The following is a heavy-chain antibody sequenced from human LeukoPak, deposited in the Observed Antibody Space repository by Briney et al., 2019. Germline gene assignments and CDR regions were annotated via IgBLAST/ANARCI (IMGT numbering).Heavy chain of an antibody. J-gene: IGHJ6*02. CDR1: GFTFSSYA. V-gene: IGHV3-23*01. CDR2: ISGSGGST. Sequence: GGSLRLSCAASGFTFSSYAMSWVRQAPGKGLEWVSAISGSGGSTYYADSVKGRLTISRDNSKNTLYLQMNSLRAEDTAVYYCAKDSSSWYYYYGMDVWGQGTTVTVSS. D-gene: IGHD6-13*01. CDR3: AKDSSSWYYYYGMDV.